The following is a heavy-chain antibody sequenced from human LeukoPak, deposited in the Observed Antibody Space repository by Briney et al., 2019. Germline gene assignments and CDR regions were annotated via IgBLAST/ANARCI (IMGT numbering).Heavy chain of an antibody. D-gene: IGHD2-15*01. CDR3: YCAVEDF. Sequence: PGGSLRLSCATSGFNFRSYWMSWVRQAPGKGLEWVANIKQDGSEKNYVDSVKGRFTISRGNAKNSLYLEMNSLRAEDTAVYYCYCAVEDFWGQGTLVTVSS. J-gene: IGHJ4*02. CDR2: IKQDGSEK. CDR1: GFNFRSYW. V-gene: IGHV3-7*01.